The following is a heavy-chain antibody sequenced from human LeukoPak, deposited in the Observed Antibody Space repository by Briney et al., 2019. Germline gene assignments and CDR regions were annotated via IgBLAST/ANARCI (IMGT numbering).Heavy chain of an antibody. CDR2: VKEDGTEK. CDR3: ARDAYSTDFDY. Sequence: GGSLRLSCAASEFTFSTYWMTWVRQAPGKGLEWVANVKEDGTEKNYVDSVKGRFTISRDNAKNSLYLQMNSLRAEDTAVYYCARDAYSTDFDYWGQGTLVTVSS. J-gene: IGHJ4*02. D-gene: IGHD4-11*01. V-gene: IGHV3-7*01. CDR1: EFTFSTYW.